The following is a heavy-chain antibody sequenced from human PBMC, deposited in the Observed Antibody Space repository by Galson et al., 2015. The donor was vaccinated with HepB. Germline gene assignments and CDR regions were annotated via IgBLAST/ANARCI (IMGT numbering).Heavy chain of an antibody. Sequence: SVKVSCKASGGTFSSYTISWVRQAPGQGLEWMGRIIPILGIANYAQKFQGRVTITADKSTSTAYMELSSLRSEDTAVYYCARDTASGIAAAGVPFDPWGQGTLVTVSS. D-gene: IGHD6-13*01. CDR1: GGTFSSYT. V-gene: IGHV1-69*04. CDR2: IIPILGIA. J-gene: IGHJ5*02. CDR3: ARDTASGIAAAGVPFDP.